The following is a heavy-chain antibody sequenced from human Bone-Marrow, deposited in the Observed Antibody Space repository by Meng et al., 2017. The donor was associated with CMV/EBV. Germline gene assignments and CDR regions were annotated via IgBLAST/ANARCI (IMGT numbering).Heavy chain of an antibody. CDR3: ARDPTWGSDF. D-gene: IGHD7-27*01. V-gene: IGHV1-2*02. J-gene: IGHJ4*02. Sequence: SCKASGYTFTGYYMLWVRQAPGQGLEWMGWTNPNTGDTNYAQNFQGRVTMTRDTSVSTVYMDLSRLRPDDTAVYYCARDPTWGSDFWGQGTLVTVSS. CDR1: GYTFTGYY. CDR2: TNPNTGDT.